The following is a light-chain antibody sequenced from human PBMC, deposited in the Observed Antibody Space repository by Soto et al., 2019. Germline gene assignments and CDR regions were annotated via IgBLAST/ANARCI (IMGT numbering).Light chain of an antibody. Sequence: EIVLTQSPGSLSLSPGERATLSCRASQSVDSSFFAWYQKKPGQAPRLLIYGASKRATGISDRFSGSGSGTYFTLTISRLEPEDVAVYYCQQYVSSVTFGQGTKVEIK. CDR2: GAS. J-gene: IGKJ1*01. CDR1: QSVDSSF. V-gene: IGKV3-20*01. CDR3: QQYVSSVT.